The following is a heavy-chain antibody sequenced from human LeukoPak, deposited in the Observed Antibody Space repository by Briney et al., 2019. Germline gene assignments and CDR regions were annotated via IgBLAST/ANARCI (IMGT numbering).Heavy chain of an antibody. Sequence: ASETLSLTCVVYGGSFSGYYWSWIRQPSGKGLEWIGEINHSGSTNYNPSLKSRVIILVDTSKNQFSLKLTSVTAADTAVYYCARSRLHPIIFDYWGQGTLVTVSS. CDR2: INHSGST. D-gene: IGHD5-24*01. J-gene: IGHJ4*02. CDR3: ARSRLHPIIFDY. V-gene: IGHV4-34*01. CDR1: GGSFSGYY.